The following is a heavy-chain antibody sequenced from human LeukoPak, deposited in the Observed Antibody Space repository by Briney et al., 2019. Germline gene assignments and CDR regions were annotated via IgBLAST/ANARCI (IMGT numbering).Heavy chain of an antibody. Sequence: SETLSLTCTVSGGSISSYYWSWIRQPAGKGLEWIGRIYTSGSTNYNPSLKSRVTMSVDTSKNQFSLKLSSVTAADMAVYYCARGGTSFFNCSSTSCYAYYYYYMDVWGKGTTVTISS. V-gene: IGHV4-4*07. CDR3: ARGGTSFFNCSSTSCYAYYYYYMDV. D-gene: IGHD2-2*01. J-gene: IGHJ6*03. CDR2: IYTSGST. CDR1: GGSISSYY.